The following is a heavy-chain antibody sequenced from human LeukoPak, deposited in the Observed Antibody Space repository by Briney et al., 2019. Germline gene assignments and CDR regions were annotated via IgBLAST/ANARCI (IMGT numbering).Heavy chain of an antibody. D-gene: IGHD5-12*01. CDR3: TRGYSGYDHSY. CDR1: GLTFSSHV. Sequence: GGSLRLSCAASGLTFSSHVMTWVRQAPGKGLQWVSSISAAGLSTYYADSVKGRFTISRDNAKDMLYLQMNSLRAEDTALYYCTRGYSGYDHSYWGQGTLVTVSS. CDR2: ISAAGLST. J-gene: IGHJ4*02. V-gene: IGHV3-23*01.